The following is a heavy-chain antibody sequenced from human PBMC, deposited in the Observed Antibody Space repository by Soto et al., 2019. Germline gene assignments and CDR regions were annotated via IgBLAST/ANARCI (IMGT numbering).Heavy chain of an antibody. CDR3: ERVGHDSSEYPFDY. V-gene: IGHV5-51*01. D-gene: IGHD3-22*01. Sequence: GESLKISCKGSGYSFTSYWIGWVRQMPGKGLEWMGIIYPGDSDTRYSPSFEGQVTISADKSFSTVYLQWSSLKASDTAMYYWERVGHDSSEYPFDYCGQGTLVTVSS. J-gene: IGHJ4*02. CDR1: GYSFTSYW. CDR2: IYPGDSDT.